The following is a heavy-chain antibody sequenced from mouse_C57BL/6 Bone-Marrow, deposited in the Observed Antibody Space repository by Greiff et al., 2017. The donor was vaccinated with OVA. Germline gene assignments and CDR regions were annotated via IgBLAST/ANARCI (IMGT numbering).Heavy chain of an antibody. V-gene: IGHV1-7*01. CDR1: GYTFTSYW. D-gene: IGHD1-1*01. CDR2: INPSSGYT. CDR3: ANYGSSIYWYFDV. J-gene: IGHJ1*03. Sequence: QVQLQQSGAELAKPGASVKLSCKASGYTFTSYWMHWVKQRPGQGLEWIGYINPSSGYTKYNQKFKDKATLTADKSSSTAYMQLSSLTYEDSAVYYFANYGSSIYWYFDVWGTGTTVTVSS.